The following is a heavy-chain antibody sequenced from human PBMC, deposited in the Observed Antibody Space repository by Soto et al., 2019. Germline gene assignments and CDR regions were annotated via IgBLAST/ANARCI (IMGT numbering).Heavy chain of an antibody. CDR1: GGTFSSYA. V-gene: IGHV1-69*13. Sequence: SVKVSCKASGGTFSSYAISWARQAPGQGLEWMGGIIPIFGTANYAQKFQGRVTITADESTSTAYMELSSLRSEDTAVYYCASRGYSGYDPDYWGQGTLVTVSS. J-gene: IGHJ4*02. CDR3: ASRGYSGYDPDY. D-gene: IGHD5-12*01. CDR2: IIPIFGTA.